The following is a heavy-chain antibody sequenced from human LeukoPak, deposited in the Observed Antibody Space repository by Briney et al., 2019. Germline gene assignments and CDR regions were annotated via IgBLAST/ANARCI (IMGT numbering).Heavy chain of an antibody. V-gene: IGHV1-2*02. Sequence: ASVKVSCKASGYTFTGYYMHWVRQAPGQGLEWMGWINPNSGGTNYAQKFQGRVIMTRDTSITTAYMELSRLTSDDTAVYYCAIDRMTTITTAYYYGMDVWGQGTTVTVSS. CDR3: AIDRMTTITTAYYYGMDV. D-gene: IGHD4-11*01. CDR2: INPNSGGT. J-gene: IGHJ6*02. CDR1: GYTFTGYY.